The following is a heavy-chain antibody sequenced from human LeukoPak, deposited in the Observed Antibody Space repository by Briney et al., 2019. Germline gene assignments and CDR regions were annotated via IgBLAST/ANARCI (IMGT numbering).Heavy chain of an antibody. D-gene: IGHD3-10*01. V-gene: IGHV3-49*04. CDR1: GFTFGDYA. Sequence: GGSLRLSCTASGFTFGDYAMSWVRQAPGKGLEWVGFIRSKAYGGTTEYAASVKGRFTISRDDSRSIAYLQMNSLKTEDTAVYYCTRVGGSGSYYTRFDYWGQGTLVTVSS. CDR3: TRVGGSGSYYTRFDY. J-gene: IGHJ4*02. CDR2: IRSKAYGGTT.